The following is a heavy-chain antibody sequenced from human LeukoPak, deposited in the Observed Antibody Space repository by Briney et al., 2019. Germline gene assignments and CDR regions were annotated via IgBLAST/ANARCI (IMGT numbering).Heavy chain of an antibody. CDR3: ARAQLGYCSSTSCYSYYYYYYMDV. Sequence: PSETLSLTCAVNGGGGSFSGYFWSWIRQTPGKGLEWIGEINPSRINNYNPSLMSRVTISVDTSKNQFPLKMNSVTAADTAVYYCARAQLGYCSSTSCYSYYYYYYMDVWGKGTTVTVSS. CDR2: INPSRIN. J-gene: IGHJ6*03. CDR1: GGGGSFSGYF. V-gene: IGHV4-34*01. D-gene: IGHD2-2*01.